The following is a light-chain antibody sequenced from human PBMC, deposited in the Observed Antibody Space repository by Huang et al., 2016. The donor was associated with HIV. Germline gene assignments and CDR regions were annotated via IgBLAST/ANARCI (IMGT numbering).Light chain of an antibody. Sequence: DIQMTQSPSTLSASVGDRVTITCRASQSISSWLAWYQQKPGKAPKLLIYDASSLESGVPVRFSGSGSGTEFTLTISSLQPEYFATYYCQQYNSYPYTFGQGTNLEIK. CDR2: DAS. CDR3: QQYNSYPYT. J-gene: IGKJ2*01. V-gene: IGKV1-5*01. CDR1: QSISSW.